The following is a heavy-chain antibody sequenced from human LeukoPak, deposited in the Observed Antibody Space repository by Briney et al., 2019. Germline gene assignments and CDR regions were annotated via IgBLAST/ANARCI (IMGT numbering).Heavy chain of an antibody. D-gene: IGHD3-22*01. CDR1: GFTVSSNY. CDR3: ANRDIVMSITTGPAAQY. Sequence: GSLRLSCAASGFTVSSNYMSWVRQAPGKGLEWVSVIYSGGSTYYADSVKGRFTISRDNSKNTLYLQMNSLRAEDTAVYYCANRDIVMSITTGPAAQYWGQGTLVTVSS. J-gene: IGHJ4*02. CDR2: IYSGGST. V-gene: IGHV3-53*01.